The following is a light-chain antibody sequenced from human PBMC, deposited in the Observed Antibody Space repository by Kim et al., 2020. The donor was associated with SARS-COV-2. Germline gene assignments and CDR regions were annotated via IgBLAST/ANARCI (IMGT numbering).Light chain of an antibody. V-gene: IGKV1-27*01. CDR3: QQNYNTPRFT. CDR1: QGISSY. J-gene: IGKJ3*01. Sequence: DIQLTQSPSSLSASVGDRVTFTCRVSQGISSYLNWYRQKPGKVPKLLIYSTSNLQSGVPSRFSGSGSGTDFTLTFTSLQREDVATYYGQQNYNTPRFTFGHGTKVDIK. CDR2: STS.